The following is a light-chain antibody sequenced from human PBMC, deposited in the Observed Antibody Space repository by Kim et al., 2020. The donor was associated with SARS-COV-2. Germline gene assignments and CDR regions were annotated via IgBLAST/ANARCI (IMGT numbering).Light chain of an antibody. CDR2: AVN. CDR3: NSYTSSNTLV. V-gene: IGLV2-14*04. Sequence: HTFTMSSAGTSSDLGAYNFVSWYQQYPGKAPKLMIYAVNVRPSGVSNRFSGSKSGNTASLTISGLRADDEADYYCNSYTSSNTLVFCGGTQLTVL. CDR1: SSDLGAYNF. J-gene: IGLJ3*02.